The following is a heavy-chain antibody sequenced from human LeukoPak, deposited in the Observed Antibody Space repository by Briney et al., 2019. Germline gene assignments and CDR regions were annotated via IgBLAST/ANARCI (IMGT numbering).Heavy chain of an antibody. J-gene: IGHJ4*02. D-gene: IGHD3-10*01. CDR2: ISWNSGSI. CDR3: AKDTDGSGSYLDY. Sequence: PGGSLRLSCAASGFTFDDYAMHWVRQAPGKGLEWVSGISWNSGSIGYADSVKGRFTISRDNAKNSLYLQVNSLRAEDTALYYCAKDTDGSGSYLDYWGQGTLVTVSS. CDR1: GFTFDDYA. V-gene: IGHV3-9*01.